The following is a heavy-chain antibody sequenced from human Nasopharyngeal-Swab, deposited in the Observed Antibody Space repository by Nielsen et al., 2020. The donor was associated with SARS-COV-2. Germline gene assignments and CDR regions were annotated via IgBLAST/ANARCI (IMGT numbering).Heavy chain of an antibody. CDR2: IYCSGST. Sequence: WIRQPPGKGLEWIGYIYCSGSTNYNPSLKSRVIILVDTSTNQFSLKLNSVPAADSAVYYCARLVLGYYRIDIWGQGTMVTVSS. D-gene: IGHD3-16*01. V-gene: IGHV4-61*07. J-gene: IGHJ6*02. CDR3: ARLVLGYYRIDI.